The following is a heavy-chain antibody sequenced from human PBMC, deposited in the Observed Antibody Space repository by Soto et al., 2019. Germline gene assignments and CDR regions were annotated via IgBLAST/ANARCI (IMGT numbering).Heavy chain of an antibody. V-gene: IGHV1-8*01. CDR2: MNPNSGNT. CDR3: ARGIKYGAYSRWFDP. J-gene: IGHJ5*02. Sequence: VQFVQSGAEVKKPGASVKVSCKASGYTFTSYDINWVRQATGQGLEYLGWMNPNSGNTAYVQKFQGRVTMTWDTSITTAYMELSSLRSEDTAVYFCARGIKYGAYSRWFDPWGQGTLVTVSS. D-gene: IGHD4-17*01. CDR1: GYTFTSYD.